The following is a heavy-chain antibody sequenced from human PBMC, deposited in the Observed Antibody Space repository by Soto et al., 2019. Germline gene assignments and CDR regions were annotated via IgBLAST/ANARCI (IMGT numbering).Heavy chain of an antibody. D-gene: IGHD6-13*01. Sequence: QVQLVQSGAEVKKPGASVKVSCKASGYTFSSYALYWVRQAPGQRLEWMGWINVGNGNTKYSQKLQGRVTLSRDTSASTAFMELSSLRSDEDTAVYYCVREHSGSWYGDYWGQGTLVTVSS. CDR2: INVGNGNT. V-gene: IGHV1-3*01. J-gene: IGHJ4*02. CDR3: VREHSGSWYGDY. CDR1: GYTFSSYA.